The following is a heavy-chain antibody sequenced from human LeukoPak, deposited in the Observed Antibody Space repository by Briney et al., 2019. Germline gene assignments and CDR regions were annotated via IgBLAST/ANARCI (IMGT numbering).Heavy chain of an antibody. Sequence: PSETLSLTCTVSGGSISSNYWSWIRQPPGKGLEWIGFISHSGSTNYNPSLKSRVTISVDTSKNQFSLKLRSVTAADTAVYYCARGRQDVNMILVVMAGVSYYLDVWSKGTTVTVS. CDR1: GGSISSNY. D-gene: IGHD3-22*01. J-gene: IGHJ6*03. CDR2: ISHSGST. V-gene: IGHV4-59*12. CDR3: ARGRQDVNMILVVMAGVSYYLDV.